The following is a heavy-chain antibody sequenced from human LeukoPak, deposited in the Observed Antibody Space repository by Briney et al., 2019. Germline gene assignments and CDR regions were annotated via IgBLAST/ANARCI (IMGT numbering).Heavy chain of an antibody. V-gene: IGHV3-30-3*01. J-gene: IGHJ4*02. CDR1: GFTFSSYA. D-gene: IGHD1-26*01. CDR3: ARAVGASLDY. CDR2: ISYDGSNK. Sequence: GGSLRLSCAASGFTFSSYAMHWVRQAPGKGLEWVAVISYDGSNKYYADSVKGRFTISRDNSKNTLYLQMNSLRDEDTAVYYCARAVGASLDYWGQGTLVTVSS.